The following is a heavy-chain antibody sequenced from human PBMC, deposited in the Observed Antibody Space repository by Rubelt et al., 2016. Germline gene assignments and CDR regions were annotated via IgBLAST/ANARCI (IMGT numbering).Heavy chain of an antibody. Sequence: QAQLQQWGAGLSKPSETLSLTCAVDGGPLSGYYWNWIRQPPGQGLEWIGEITHSGITDYNPSLKSRVTISVDTSKNQFARKLGAVTAADTAVYYCAREDGDYAHHWGQGTLVTVSS. D-gene: IGHD4-17*01. CDR2: ITHSGIT. J-gene: IGHJ5*02. CDR1: GGPLSGYY. V-gene: IGHV4-34*01. CDR3: AREDGDYAHH.